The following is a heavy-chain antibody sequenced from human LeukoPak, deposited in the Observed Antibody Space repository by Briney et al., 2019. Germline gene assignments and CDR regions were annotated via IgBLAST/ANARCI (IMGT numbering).Heavy chain of an antibody. CDR3: ARERGYLQDWYFDL. D-gene: IGHD4-11*01. CDR1: GFTFSSYS. J-gene: IGHJ2*01. V-gene: IGHV3-21*01. CDR2: ISSGSSYI. Sequence: PGGSLRLSCAASGFTFSSYSMNWVRQAPGKGLEWVSSISSGSSYIYYADSVKGRFTISRDNAKNSLYLQMNSLRAEDTAVYYYARERGYLQDWYFDLWGRGTLVTVSS.